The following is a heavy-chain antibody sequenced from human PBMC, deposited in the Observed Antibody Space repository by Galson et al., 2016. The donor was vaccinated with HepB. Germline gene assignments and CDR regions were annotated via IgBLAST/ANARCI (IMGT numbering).Heavy chain of an antibody. V-gene: IGHV3-21*01. CDR1: GFTFSSYS. Sequence: SLRLSCAASGFTFSSYSMNWVRQAPGKGLEWVSSISSSSTFLYYADSVRGRFTISRDNAKNSLYLQMNSLRAEDTAVYYCAILGIESFDYWGQGTLVTVSS. CDR3: AILGIESFDY. D-gene: IGHD7-27*01. J-gene: IGHJ4*02. CDR2: ISSSSTFL.